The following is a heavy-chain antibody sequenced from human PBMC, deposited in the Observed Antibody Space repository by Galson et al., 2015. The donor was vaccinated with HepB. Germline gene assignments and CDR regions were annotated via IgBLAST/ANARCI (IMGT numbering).Heavy chain of an antibody. CDR2: ISSSSSYI. CDR1: GFTFSSYS. V-gene: IGHV3-21*01. Sequence: SLRLSCAASGFTFSSYSMNWVRQAPGKGLEWVSSISSSSSYIYYADSVKGRFTISRDNAKNSLYLQMNSLRAEDTAVYYCARGSGGREYHPLDYWGQGTLVTVSS. CDR3: ARGSGGREYHPLDY. J-gene: IGHJ4*02. D-gene: IGHD2-2*01.